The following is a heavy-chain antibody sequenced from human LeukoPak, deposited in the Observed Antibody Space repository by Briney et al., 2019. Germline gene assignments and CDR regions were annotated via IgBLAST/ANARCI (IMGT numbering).Heavy chain of an antibody. CDR2: IYSGGST. D-gene: IGHD1-14*01. CDR1: GFTVSSNY. CDR3: ASSGGDGAFDY. Sequence: GGSLRLSCAASGFTVSSNYMSWVRQAPGKGLEWVSIIYSGGSTFYADSVKGRFTISRDNSKNTLYLQMNSLRAEDTAVYYCASSGGDGAFDYWGQGTLVTVSS. J-gene: IGHJ4*02. V-gene: IGHV3-53*01.